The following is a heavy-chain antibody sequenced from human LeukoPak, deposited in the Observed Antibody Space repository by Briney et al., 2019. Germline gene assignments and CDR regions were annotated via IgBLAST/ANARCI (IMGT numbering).Heavy chain of an antibody. Sequence: GGSLRLSCAASGFTFSSYAMHWVRQAPGKGLEWVSLISWDGGSTYYADSVKGRFTISRDNSKNSLYLQMNSLRTEDTALYYCAKDKFPARIAASGHPFDYWGQGTLVTVSS. CDR1: GFTFSSYA. J-gene: IGHJ4*02. CDR3: AKDKFPARIAASGHPFDY. V-gene: IGHV3-43*01. D-gene: IGHD6-13*01. CDR2: ISWDGGST.